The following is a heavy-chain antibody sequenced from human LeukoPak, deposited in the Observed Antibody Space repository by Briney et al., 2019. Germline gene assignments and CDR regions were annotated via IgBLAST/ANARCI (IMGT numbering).Heavy chain of an antibody. D-gene: IGHD3-22*01. V-gene: IGHV4-34*01. CDR2: INHSGST. CDR3: ARGEGYYYDSSGYYPSYFDY. J-gene: IGHJ4*02. Sequence: SETLSLTCAVYGGSFSGYYWSWIRQPPGKGLEWIAEINHSGSTNYNPSLKSRVTISVDTSKNQFSLKLSSVTAADTAVYYCARGEGYYYDSSGYYPSYFDYWGQGTLVTVSS. CDR1: GGSFSGYY.